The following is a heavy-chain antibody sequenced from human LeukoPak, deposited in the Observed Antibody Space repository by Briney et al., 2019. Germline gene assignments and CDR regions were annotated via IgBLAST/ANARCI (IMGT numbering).Heavy chain of an antibody. V-gene: IGHV4-61*02. J-gene: IGHJ3*02. CDR2: IYTSGST. CDR1: GGSISSGSYY. Sequence: SQTLSLTCTVSGGSISSGSYYWSWIRQPAGKGLEWIERIYTSGSTNYNPSLKSRVTISVDTSKNQFSLKLSSVTAADTAVYYCARDLSGWEPYVSDFDIWGQGTMVTVSS. CDR3: ARDLSGWEPYVSDFDI. D-gene: IGHD3-16*01.